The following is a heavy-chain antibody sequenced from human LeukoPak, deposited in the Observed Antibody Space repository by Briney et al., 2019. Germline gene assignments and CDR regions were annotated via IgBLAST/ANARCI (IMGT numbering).Heavy chain of an antibody. J-gene: IGHJ3*02. Sequence: PGGSLRLSCAASGFTFDDYAMHWVRQAPGKGLEWVSGISWNSGNIGYADSVKGRFTISRDNAKNSLYLQMNSLRAEDMALYYCAKANSAWTQTVAFDIWGQGTRVTVSS. CDR1: GFTFDDYA. CDR2: ISWNSGNI. V-gene: IGHV3-9*03. D-gene: IGHD6-19*01. CDR3: AKANSAWTQTVAFDI.